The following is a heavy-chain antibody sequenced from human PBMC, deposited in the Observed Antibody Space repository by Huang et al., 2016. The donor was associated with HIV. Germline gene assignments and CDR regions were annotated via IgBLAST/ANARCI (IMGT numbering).Heavy chain of an antibody. CDR3: ARWEAAADNNWFDP. V-gene: IGHV1-69*01. D-gene: IGHD6-13*01. J-gene: IGHJ5*02. CDR2: IIPIIGTT. Sequence: QVQLVQSGAEVKKPGSSVKVSCRASGGTFSSCGISWVRQAPGQGLEWKGGIIPIIGTTNYAQKFQGRVTITADESTSTGYRELSSLRSEDTAVYYCARWEAAADNNWFDPWGQGTLVTVSS. CDR1: GGTFSSCG.